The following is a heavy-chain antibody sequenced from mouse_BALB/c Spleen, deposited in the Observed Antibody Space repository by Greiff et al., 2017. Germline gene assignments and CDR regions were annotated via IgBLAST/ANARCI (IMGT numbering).Heavy chain of an antibody. CDR3: ARRGVGDAMDY. V-gene: IGHV3-2*02. CDR2: ISYSGST. CDR1: GYSITSDYA. J-gene: IGHJ4*01. Sequence: DVQLQESGPGLVKPSQSLSLTCTVTGYSITSDYAWNWIRQFPGNKLEWMGYISYSGSTSYNPSLKSRISITRDTSKNQFFLQLNSVTTEDTATYYCARRGVGDAMDYWGQGTSVTVSS. D-gene: IGHD1-1*02.